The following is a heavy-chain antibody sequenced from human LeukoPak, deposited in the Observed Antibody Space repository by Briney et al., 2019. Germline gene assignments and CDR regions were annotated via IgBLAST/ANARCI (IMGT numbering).Heavy chain of an antibody. CDR1: GGSFSGYY. CDR3: ARGYMRVTAYYYYYMDV. D-gene: IGHD2-21*02. Sequence: PSETLSLTCAVYGGSFSGYYWSWIRQPPGKGLEWIGEINHSGSTNYNPSLKSRVTISVDTSKNQFSLKPSSVTAADTAVYYCARGYMRVTAYYYYYMDVWGKGTTVTVSS. V-gene: IGHV4-34*01. CDR2: INHSGST. J-gene: IGHJ6*03.